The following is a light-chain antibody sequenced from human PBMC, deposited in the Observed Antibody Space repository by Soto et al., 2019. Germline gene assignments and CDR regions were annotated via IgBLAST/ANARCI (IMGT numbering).Light chain of an antibody. CDR2: GDN. V-gene: IGLV1-40*01. J-gene: IGLJ2*01. CDR3: QSYDRSLSASRVV. CDR1: SSNIGAGYK. Sequence: QSVLTQPPSVSGAPGQRVTISCIGGSSNIGAGYKVHWYQQLPGTAPKLLISGDNNRPSGVPDRFSGSKSGTSASLAITGLQDEDEADFYCQSYDRSLSASRVVFGGGTKLTVL.